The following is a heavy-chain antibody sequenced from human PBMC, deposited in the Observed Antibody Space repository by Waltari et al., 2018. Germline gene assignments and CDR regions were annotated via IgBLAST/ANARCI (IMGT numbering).Heavy chain of an antibody. CDR1: GFPAPSPN. CDR2: IYSSATT. J-gene: IGHJ3*01. V-gene: IGHV3-66*01. CDR3: ARGGQIVRPRPLDL. Sequence: GRLLGSGGGWVKPGGSLRLSWESLGFPAPSPNMNWVRQAPGKGLEWVSTIYSSATTFYADSVKGRFTISRDNSKNLLFLQMDDLRVNDTAVYYCARGGQIVRPRPLDLWGPGTLVTVSS. D-gene: IGHD6-6*01.